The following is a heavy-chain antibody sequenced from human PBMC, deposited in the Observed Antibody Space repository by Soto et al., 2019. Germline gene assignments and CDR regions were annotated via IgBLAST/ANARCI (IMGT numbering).Heavy chain of an antibody. V-gene: IGHV3-23*01. D-gene: IGHD6-19*01. CDR2: ISGSGDFT. CDR1: GFTFSSYA. CDR3: AGHGGQWLNWFDP. J-gene: IGHJ5*02. Sequence: PGGSLRLSCAASGFTFSSYAMSWVRQAPGKGLEWVSVISGSGDFTFYADSVKGRFTISRDNAKNSLYLQMNSLRAEDTAVYYCAGHGGQWLNWFDPWGQGILVTVSS.